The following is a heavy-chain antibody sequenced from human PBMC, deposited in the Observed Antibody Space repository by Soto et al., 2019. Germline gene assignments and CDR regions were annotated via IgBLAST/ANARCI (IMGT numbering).Heavy chain of an antibody. V-gene: IGHV3-23*01. CDR3: AIMWEPQHEASDI. D-gene: IGHD1-26*01. J-gene: IGHJ3*02. Sequence: VQLLESGGGLVQPGGSLRLSCAASGFAFSSYAMTWVRQAPGKGLEWVSAVSDGGGATVYADSVKGRFTISRDNSKDTLFLQMNSLRADATAVYYCAIMWEPQHEASDIWGQGTMVTVSS. CDR2: VSDGGGAT. CDR1: GFAFSSYA.